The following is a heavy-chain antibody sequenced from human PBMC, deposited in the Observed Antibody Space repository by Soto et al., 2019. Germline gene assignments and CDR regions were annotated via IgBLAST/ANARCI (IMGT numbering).Heavy chain of an antibody. V-gene: IGHV4-59*03. CDR3: VRSVSSSRFDL. J-gene: IGHJ5*02. CDR2: IFYIGST. Sequence: QAQPRESGPGLVKPSETLSLTCTVSDGSIGNYYWTWIRQSPEKGLEWIGYIFYIGSTNYNPALKSRVTISEDRSKNQVFLTLRSVTAADTAVYFCVRSVSSSRFDLWGPGTLVTVSS. CDR1: DGSIGNYY.